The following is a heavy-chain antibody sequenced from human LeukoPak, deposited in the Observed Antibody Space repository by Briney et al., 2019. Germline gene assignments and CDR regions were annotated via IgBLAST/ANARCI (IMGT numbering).Heavy chain of an antibody. V-gene: IGHV1-2*02. D-gene: IGHD1-26*01. CDR2: VNFKTGAT. CDR1: GYTFTAYY. CDR3: TSHPVVGTTIFDY. J-gene: IGHJ4*02. Sequence: GASVKVSCKSSGYTFTAYYVHWVRQAPGQGLEWMGWVNFKTGATEYALKFQGRVTLTRDTSITTAYMELNRLGSDDTAVYYCTSHPVVGTTIFDYWGQGTLVTVSS.